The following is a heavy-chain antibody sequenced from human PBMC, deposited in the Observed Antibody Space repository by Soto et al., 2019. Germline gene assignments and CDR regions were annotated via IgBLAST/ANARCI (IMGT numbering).Heavy chain of an antibody. V-gene: IGHV4-59*01. CDR3: ASGTVVPTPNY. CDR2: IYYSGST. Sequence: LETLSLTCSVSGGSISSYDWSWIRQPPGKGLEWIGYIYYSGSTNYNPSLKSRVTISVDTSKNQFSLKLSSVTAADTAVYYCASGTVVPTPNYWGKGTLVPVSP. J-gene: IGHJ4*02. CDR1: GGSISSYD. D-gene: IGHD1-26*01.